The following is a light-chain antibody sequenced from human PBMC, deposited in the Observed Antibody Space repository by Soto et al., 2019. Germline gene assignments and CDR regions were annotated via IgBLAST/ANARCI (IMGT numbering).Light chain of an antibody. CDR1: NSNIGAGSN. Sequence: QSVLTQPPSVSGAPGQRVTISCTGSNSNIGAGSNVHWYQQLPGTAPKLLIFDNNNPPSGVPDRFSGSKSGTSASLAIAGLQAEDEADYYCQSYDSSLGGYVFGTATKVTVL. CDR3: QSYDSSLGGYV. CDR2: DNN. J-gene: IGLJ1*01. V-gene: IGLV1-40*01.